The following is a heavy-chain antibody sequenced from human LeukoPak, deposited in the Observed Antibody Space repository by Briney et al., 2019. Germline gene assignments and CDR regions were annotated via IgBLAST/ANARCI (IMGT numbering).Heavy chain of an antibody. V-gene: IGHV1-3*03. J-gene: IGHJ4*02. CDR3: ARDKGTSYLSSFDY. Sequence: ASVKVSCKASGYTFTNYAMHWVRQAPGQRLEWMGWINTGHGNTKYSQEFQGRVTITRDTSASTAYLDLSSLRSEDMAVYYCARDKGTSYLSSFDYWGQGTLVTVSS. CDR2: INTGHGNT. D-gene: IGHD6-6*01. CDR1: GYTFTNYA.